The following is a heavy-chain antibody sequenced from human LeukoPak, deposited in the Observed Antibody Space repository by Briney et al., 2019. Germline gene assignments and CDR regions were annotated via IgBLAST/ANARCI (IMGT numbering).Heavy chain of an antibody. D-gene: IGHD3-10*01. J-gene: IGHJ4*02. CDR2: ISSNGGSR. V-gene: IGHV3-64D*06. CDR1: GFTFSSYA. CDR3: VKAGGSGTYYFDY. Sequence: GGSLRLSCSASGFTFSSYAMHWVRQAPGKGLEYVSAISSNGGSRYYADSVKGRFTISRDNSKNTLYLQMSSLRAEDTAVYYCVKAGGSGTYYFDYWGQGTLVTVSS.